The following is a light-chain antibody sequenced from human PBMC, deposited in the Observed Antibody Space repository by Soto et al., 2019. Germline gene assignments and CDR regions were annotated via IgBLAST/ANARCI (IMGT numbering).Light chain of an antibody. Sequence: DLQMTQSPSTLSASIGDRVTITCRASQSISGWLAWYQQKPGKAPKLLIYDASSLESGVPSRFSGSKSGTEFTLTISSLQPDDSATYYCQQYDTYWETFGQGTKVEIK. V-gene: IGKV1-5*01. CDR3: QQYDTYWET. J-gene: IGKJ1*01. CDR1: QSISGW. CDR2: DAS.